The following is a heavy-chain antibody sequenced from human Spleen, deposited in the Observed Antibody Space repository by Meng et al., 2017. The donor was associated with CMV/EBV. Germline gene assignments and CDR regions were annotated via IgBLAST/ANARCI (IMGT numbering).Heavy chain of an antibody. D-gene: IGHD3-3*01. Sequence: GESLKISCAASGFTVSSNEMSWVRQAPGKGLEWVSSITGGGTYYADSRKGRFIISRDNAKNSLYLQMNSLRVEDTGVYYCARDPSYYDLGYGLDVWGQGTTVTVSS. J-gene: IGHJ6*02. CDR3: ARDPSYYDLGYGLDV. CDR2: ITGGGT. V-gene: IGHV3-38-3*01. CDR1: GFTVSSNE.